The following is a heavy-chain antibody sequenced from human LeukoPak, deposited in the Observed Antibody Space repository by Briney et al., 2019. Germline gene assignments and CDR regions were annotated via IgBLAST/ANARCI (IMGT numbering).Heavy chain of an antibody. CDR3: ARDPDDYGDYSYFDY. V-gene: IGHV3-66*01. CDR2: IFRGGNT. J-gene: IGHJ4*02. CDR1: GFTVSSDY. D-gene: IGHD4-17*01. Sequence: PGGSLRLSCAASGFTVSSDYMSWVRQAPGKGLEWVSVIFRGGNTYYADSVKGRFTISRDNAKNTLYLQMNSLRAEDTAVYYCARDPDDYGDYSYFDYWGQGTLVTVSS.